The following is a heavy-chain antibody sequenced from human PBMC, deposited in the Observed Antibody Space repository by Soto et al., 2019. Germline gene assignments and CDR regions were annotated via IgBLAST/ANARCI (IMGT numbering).Heavy chain of an antibody. CDR1: GAEVFSGYY. CDR3: AIGCSSSVSTRFDF. CDR2: VYNSGDT. Sequence: QVHLQQWGAGLLRPSETLSLTCTVSGAEVFSGYYWSWIRQSAGKGLEWIGEVYNSGDTKDNPSLHSRVTLSEDPSKNPFSLEMTSVTAADTAVYYCAIGCSSSVSTRFDFWGQGTLESVSS. V-gene: IGHV4-34*02. D-gene: IGHD3-10*01. J-gene: IGHJ4*02.